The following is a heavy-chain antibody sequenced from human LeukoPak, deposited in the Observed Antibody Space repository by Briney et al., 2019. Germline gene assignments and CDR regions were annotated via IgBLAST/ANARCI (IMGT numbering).Heavy chain of an antibody. D-gene: IGHD5-12*01. V-gene: IGHV3-23*01. CDR2: ISGNGGPT. CDR3: AKEGNSGYNNWFDP. Sequence: GGSLRLSCAASGFTFSISAMSWVRQAPGKGLVWVSSISGNGGPTYYADSVRGRFTISRDNSKNTLYLQMNRLRAEDTAVYYCAKEGNSGYNNWFDPWGQGTLVTVSS. CDR1: GFTFSISA. J-gene: IGHJ5*02.